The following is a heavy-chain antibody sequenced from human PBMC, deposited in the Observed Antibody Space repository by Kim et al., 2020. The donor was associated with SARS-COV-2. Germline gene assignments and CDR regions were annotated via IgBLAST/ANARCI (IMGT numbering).Heavy chain of an antibody. J-gene: IGHJ4*02. D-gene: IGHD5-18*01. V-gene: IGHV4-39*07. CDR3: ARGGYSYGPVFDY. Sequence: YHPSLKRRVTISVDTSKNQFSLKLSSVTAADTAVYYCARGGYSYGPVFDYWGQGTLVTVSS.